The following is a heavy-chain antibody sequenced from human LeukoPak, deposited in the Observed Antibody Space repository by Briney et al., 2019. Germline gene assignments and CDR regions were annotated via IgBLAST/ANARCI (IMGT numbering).Heavy chain of an antibody. Sequence: SETLSLTCTVSGGSISSGGYYWSWIRQHPGKGLEWIGHIYYSGSTYYNPSLKSRVTISVDTSKNQFSLKLSSVTAADTAVYYCARGRRYYDSSGYYGSAFDYWGQGTLVTVSS. CDR1: GGSISSGGYY. V-gene: IGHV4-31*03. CDR2: IYYSGST. J-gene: IGHJ4*02. D-gene: IGHD3-22*01. CDR3: ARGRRYYDSSGYYGSAFDY.